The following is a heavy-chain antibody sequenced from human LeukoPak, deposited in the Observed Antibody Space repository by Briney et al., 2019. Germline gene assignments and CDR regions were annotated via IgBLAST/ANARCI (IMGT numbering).Heavy chain of an antibody. CDR1: GGTFSSYA. J-gene: IGHJ3*02. CDR2: IIPIFGTA. Sequence: ASVKVSYKASGGTFSSYAISWVRQAPGQGLEWMGGIIPIFGTANYAQKFQGRVTITADESTSTAYMELSSLRSEDTAVYYCARGESSMATRYDAFDIWGQGTMVTVSS. CDR3: ARGESSMATRYDAFDI. D-gene: IGHD5-24*01. V-gene: IGHV1-69*13.